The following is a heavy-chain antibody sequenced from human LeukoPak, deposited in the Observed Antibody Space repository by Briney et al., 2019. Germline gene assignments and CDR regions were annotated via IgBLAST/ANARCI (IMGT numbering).Heavy chain of an antibody. CDR1: GFTFSSYA. J-gene: IGHJ4*02. D-gene: IGHD4-17*01. CDR2: ISYDGSNK. CDR3: AREDYGDQGSLVDY. Sequence: GGSLRLSCAASGFTFSSYAMHWVRQAPGKGLEWVAVISYDGSNKYYADSVKGRFTISRDNSKNTLYLQMNSLRAEDTAVYYCAREDYGDQGSLVDYWGQGTLVTVSS. V-gene: IGHV3-30*01.